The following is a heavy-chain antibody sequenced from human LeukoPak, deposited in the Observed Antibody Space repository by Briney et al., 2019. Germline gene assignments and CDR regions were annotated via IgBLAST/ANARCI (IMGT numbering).Heavy chain of an antibody. D-gene: IGHD3-22*01. CDR2: ISSSGGST. Sequence: PGGSLRLSCAASGFTFSSYAMIWVRQAPGKGLEWVSAISSSGGSTYYADSVKGRFTISRDNCKNTLYLQMNSLRAEDTAVYYCAKVWDTYYYDSSGSFDYWGQGTLVTVSS. V-gene: IGHV3-23*01. CDR1: GFTFSSYA. CDR3: AKVWDTYYYDSSGSFDY. J-gene: IGHJ4*02.